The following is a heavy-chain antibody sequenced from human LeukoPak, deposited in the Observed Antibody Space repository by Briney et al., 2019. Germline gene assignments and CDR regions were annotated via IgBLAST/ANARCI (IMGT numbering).Heavy chain of an antibody. CDR1: GFTFNNYW. D-gene: IGHD1-14*01. V-gene: IGHV3-7*01. CDR3: ARGHSDHISIYDY. J-gene: IGHJ4*02. CDR2: IKQDGTEI. Sequence: GGSLRLSCAASGFTFNNYWMTWFRQAPGKGLEWVANIKQDGTEIFYVDSVRGRFIISRDNAENSLYLQMNSLRVEDTAIYYCARGHSDHISIYDYWGQGTLVTVSS.